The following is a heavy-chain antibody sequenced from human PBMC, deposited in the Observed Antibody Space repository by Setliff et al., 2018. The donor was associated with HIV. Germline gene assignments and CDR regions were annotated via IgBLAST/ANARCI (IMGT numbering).Heavy chain of an antibody. V-gene: IGHV4-38-2*01. CDR3: ARQPLYNDYDWRSYYFDY. CDR2: MYHTGST. CDR1: GYSISSGCY. D-gene: IGHD5-12*01. J-gene: IGHJ4*02. Sequence: PSETLSLTCAVSGYSISSGCYWGWIRQPPGKGLEWIGSMYHTGSTYYSPSLNSRFTISVDTSKNQFSLKLRSVTAADTAVYYCARQPLYNDYDWRSYYFDYWGQGSLVTAPQ.